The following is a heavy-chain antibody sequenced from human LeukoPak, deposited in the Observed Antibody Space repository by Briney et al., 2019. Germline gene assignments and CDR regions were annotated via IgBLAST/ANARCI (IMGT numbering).Heavy chain of an antibody. CDR3: ARHSRSGYSGYENAFDI. CDR1: GGSISGYY. V-gene: IGHV4-39*01. CDR2: IYYSGST. D-gene: IGHD5-12*01. J-gene: IGHJ3*02. Sequence: SETLSLTCTVSGGSISGYYWGWIRQPPGKGLEWIGSIYYSGSTYYTPSLKSRVTISVDTSKNQFSLKLSSVTAADTAVYYCARHSRSGYSGYENAFDIWGQGTMVTVSS.